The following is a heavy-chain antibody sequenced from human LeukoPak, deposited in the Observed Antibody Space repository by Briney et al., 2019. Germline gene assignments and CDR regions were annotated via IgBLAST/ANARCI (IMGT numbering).Heavy chain of an antibody. V-gene: IGHV1-69*06. J-gene: IGHJ5*02. D-gene: IGHD3-3*01. Sequence: SVKVSCKASGGTFSSYAISWVRQAPGQGLEWMGGIIPIFGTANYAQKFQGRVTITADKSTSTAYMELSSLRSEDTAVYYCARDPYDFWSGYYSRPYNWFDPWGQGTLVTVSS. CDR2: IIPIFGTA. CDR1: GGTFSSYA. CDR3: ARDPYDFWSGYYSRPYNWFDP.